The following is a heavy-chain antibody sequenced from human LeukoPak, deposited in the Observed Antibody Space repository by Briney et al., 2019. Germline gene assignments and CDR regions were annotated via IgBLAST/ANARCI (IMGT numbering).Heavy chain of an antibody. CDR2: IKQDGSEK. Sequence: GGSLRLSCAASGFTLSSYWMNWVRQAPGKGLEWVANIKQDGSEKYYVDSVKGRFTISRDNAKNTLYLQMNSLRAEDTAVYYCATGQTDSRYYFDSWGQGSLVTVSS. CDR3: ATGQTDSRYYFDS. V-gene: IGHV3-7*01. J-gene: IGHJ4*02. D-gene: IGHD1-14*01. CDR1: GFTLSSYW.